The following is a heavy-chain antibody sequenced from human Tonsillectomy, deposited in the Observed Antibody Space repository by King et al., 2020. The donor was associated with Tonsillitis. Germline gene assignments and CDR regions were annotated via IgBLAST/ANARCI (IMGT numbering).Heavy chain of an antibody. V-gene: IGHV3-23*04. CDR2: VSGSGGTT. D-gene: IGHD4-11*01. CDR3: AKSGEGLTTVTTD. J-gene: IGHJ4*02. Sequence: EVQLVESGGGLVQPGGSLRLSCAASGFTFWSYAMSWVRQAPGKGLEWVSAVSGSGGTTYYADSVKGRFTISRDNSNNTLYLHMDNLTAEDTAVYYCAKSGEGLTTVTTDWGQGTLVTVSS. CDR1: GFTFWSYA.